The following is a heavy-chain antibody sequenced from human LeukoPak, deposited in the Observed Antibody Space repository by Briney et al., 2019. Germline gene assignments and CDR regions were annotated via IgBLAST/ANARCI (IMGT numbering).Heavy chain of an antibody. CDR3: ARGFGSYCSSSSCWRYFDY. CDR1: GFSVRDKY. J-gene: IGHJ4*02. Sequence: GGSLRLSCAASGFSVRDKYMSWVRQAPGKGLEWVGRSRNKANSYSIDYAASVKGRFIISRDDSENSLYLQMSSLKTEDTAVYYCARGFGSYCSSSSCWRYFDYWGQGALVTVSS. D-gene: IGHD2-2*01. V-gene: IGHV3-72*01. CDR2: SRNKANSYSI.